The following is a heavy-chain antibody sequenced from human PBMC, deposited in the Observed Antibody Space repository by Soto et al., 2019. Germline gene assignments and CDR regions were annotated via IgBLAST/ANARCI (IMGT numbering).Heavy chain of an antibody. D-gene: IGHD1-26*01. CDR2: IYPGDSDT. V-gene: IGHV5-51*01. J-gene: IGHJ4*02. CDR1: GYSFTSYW. Sequence: PGESLKISCKASGYSFTSYWIGWVRQMPGKGLEWMGIIYPGDSDTIYSPSFQGRVTISADKSISTAYLQWNSLKASDTAMYYCARPPYSASYYYFDQWGQGTPVTVSS. CDR3: ARPPYSASYYYFDQ.